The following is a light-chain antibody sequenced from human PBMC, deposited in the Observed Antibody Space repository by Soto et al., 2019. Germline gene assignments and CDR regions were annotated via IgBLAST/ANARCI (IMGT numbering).Light chain of an antibody. V-gene: IGLV4-69*01. J-gene: IGLJ3*02. CDR2: VDSDGSH. CDR1: SGHSSYA. Sequence: QLVVTQSPSASASLGASVRLTCTLSSGHSSYAIAWHQQQPEKGPRYLMKVDSDGSHIEGDGIPDRFSGSSSGAERYLTISSLQSEDEADYYCQTWGTGTWVFGGGTKLTVL. CDR3: QTWGTGTWV.